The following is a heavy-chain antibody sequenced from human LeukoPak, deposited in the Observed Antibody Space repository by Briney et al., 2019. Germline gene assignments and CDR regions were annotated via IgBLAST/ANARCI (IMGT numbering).Heavy chain of an antibody. Sequence: GGSLRLSCAASGFTFSSYEMNWVRQAPGKGLEWVSYISSSGSTIYYADSVKGRFTISRDNAKNSLYLQMNSLRAEDTALYYCARDRRTYYYGSGIFDIWGQGTMVTVSS. CDR2: ISSSGSTI. CDR1: GFTFSSYE. V-gene: IGHV3-48*03. CDR3: ARDRRTYYYGSGIFDI. J-gene: IGHJ3*02. D-gene: IGHD3-10*01.